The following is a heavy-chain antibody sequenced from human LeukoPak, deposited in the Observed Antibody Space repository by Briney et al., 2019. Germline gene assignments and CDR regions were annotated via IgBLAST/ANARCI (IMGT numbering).Heavy chain of an antibody. V-gene: IGHV1-46*01. D-gene: IGHD6-19*01. J-gene: IGHJ4*02. CDR2: INPSGGST. CDR3: ITAVAGN. CDR1: GYTFTSYY. Sequence: ASVKVSCKASGYTFTSYYMHWVRQAPGQGLGWMGIINPSGGSTSYAQKFQGRVAMTRDTSTSTVYMELSSLRSEDTAVYYCITAVAGNWGQGTLVTVSS.